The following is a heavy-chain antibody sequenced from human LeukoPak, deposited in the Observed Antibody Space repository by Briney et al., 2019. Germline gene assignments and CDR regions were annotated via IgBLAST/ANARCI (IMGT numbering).Heavy chain of an antibody. Sequence: GVSLRLSCAASGFSFDDYPMHWVRQAPGKGLEWVSLINEDGGKTFYADSVRGRFTIPRDNSKNSLYLQMNSLRTEDTALYYCAKEIDTLGTDAFDIWGQGTIVTVSS. CDR2: INEDGGKT. CDR3: AKEIDTLGTDAFDI. V-gene: IGHV3-43*02. D-gene: IGHD2-15*01. J-gene: IGHJ3*02. CDR1: GFSFDDYP.